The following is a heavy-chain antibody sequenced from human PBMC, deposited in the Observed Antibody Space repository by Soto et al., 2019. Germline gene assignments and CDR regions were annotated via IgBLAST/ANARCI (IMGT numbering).Heavy chain of an antibody. J-gene: IGHJ5*02. Sequence: PSETLSLTCTVSGDSISSSNYYWGWIRQPPGKGLEWIASIYYSENTYYNPSLKSRVTISLDTSKNQFSLKLTSVTAADAALYYCARDFFDSSDYTTNWFDPWGQGTLVTVSS. D-gene: IGHD3-22*01. CDR3: ARDFFDSSDYTTNWFDP. CDR1: GDSISSSNYY. CDR2: IYYSENT. V-gene: IGHV4-39*01.